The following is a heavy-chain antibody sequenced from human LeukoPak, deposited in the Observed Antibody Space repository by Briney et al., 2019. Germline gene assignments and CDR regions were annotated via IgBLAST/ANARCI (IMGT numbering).Heavy chain of an antibody. CDR2: IIPILGIA. V-gene: IGHV1-69*04. CDR3: ARDSEGINWYFDL. D-gene: IGHD3-10*01. CDR1: GYTFTSYG. Sequence: SVKVSCKASGYTFTSYGISWVRQAPGQGLEWMGRIIPILGIANYAQKFQGRVTITADESTSTAYMELSSLRSEDTAVYYCARDSEGINWYFDLWGRGTLVTVSS. J-gene: IGHJ2*01.